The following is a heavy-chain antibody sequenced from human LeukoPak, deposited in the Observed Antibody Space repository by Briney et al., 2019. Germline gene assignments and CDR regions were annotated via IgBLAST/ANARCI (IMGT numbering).Heavy chain of an antibody. J-gene: IGHJ4*02. CDR2: ISYDGSNK. D-gene: IGHD6-13*01. Sequence: GGSLRLSCAASGFTFSNYGMHWVRQAPVNGLEWVALISYDGSNKYFADSVKGRFTISRDNSKNTLYLQMHSLRAEDTAVYYCAKDNVAAAGRYFDYWGQGTLVTVSS. CDR1: GFTFSNYG. CDR3: AKDNVAAAGRYFDY. V-gene: IGHV3-30*18.